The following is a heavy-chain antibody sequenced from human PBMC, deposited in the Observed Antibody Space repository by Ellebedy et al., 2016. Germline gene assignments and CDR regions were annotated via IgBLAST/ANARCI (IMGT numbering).Heavy chain of an antibody. CDR3: YYGHYSGS. V-gene: IGHV3-23*01. CDR2: MRGDGAKT. D-gene: IGHD4-17*01. Sequence: GGSLRLXXAPSGLTVSSFFMGWVRQAPGKGLEWVSTMRGDGAKTHLADSVKGRFTMSRDIPKNTLYLQMNSLRAEDTAVYYCYYGHYSGSWGQGTLVTVSS. CDR1: GLTVSSFF. J-gene: IGHJ4*02.